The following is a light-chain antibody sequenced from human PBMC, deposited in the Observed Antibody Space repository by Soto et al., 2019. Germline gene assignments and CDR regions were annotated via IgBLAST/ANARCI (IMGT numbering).Light chain of an antibody. V-gene: IGLV2-14*01. CDR2: DVS. CDR3: SSYTSSSTYV. Sequence: QSALTQPASVSGSPGQSITISCTGTSSDAGGYNFVSWYQQHPGKAPKLMIYDVSNRPSGVSNRFSGSKSGNTASLTISGLQAEDEADYYCSSYTSSSTYVLGAGTKLTVL. J-gene: IGLJ1*01. CDR1: SSDAGGYNF.